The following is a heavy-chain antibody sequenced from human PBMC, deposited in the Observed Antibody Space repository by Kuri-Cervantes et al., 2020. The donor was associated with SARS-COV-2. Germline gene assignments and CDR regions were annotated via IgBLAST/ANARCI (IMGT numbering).Heavy chain of an antibody. CDR2: IRSKAYGGKT. D-gene: IGHD3-22*01. V-gene: IGHV3-49*04. CDR1: GFTFGVYA. Sequence: GESLKISCTASGFTFGVYAMCWVRQAPGKGLEWVGFIRSKAYGGKTEYAASVNGRFTILRDDCTSIAYLQMNSLKTEDTFVYYCTRDGTLGFYYDSSCYFPLGFWGQGTLVTVSS. CDR3: TRDGTLGFYYDSSCYFPLGF. J-gene: IGHJ4*02.